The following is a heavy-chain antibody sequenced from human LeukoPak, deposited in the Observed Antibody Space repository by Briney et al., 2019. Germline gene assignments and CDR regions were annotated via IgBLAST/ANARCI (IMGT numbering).Heavy chain of an antibody. CDR2: IYYSGST. CDR3: ARAPRYCSSTSCFAGWFDP. D-gene: IGHD2-2*01. CDR1: GGSVSSGSYY. V-gene: IGHV4-61*01. Sequence: SETLSLTCTVSGGSVSSGSYYWSWIRQPPGKGLEWIGYIYYSGSTNYNPSFKSRVTISVDTSKNQFSLKLSSVTAADTAVYYCARAPRYCSSTSCFAGWFDPWGQGTLVTVSS. J-gene: IGHJ5*02.